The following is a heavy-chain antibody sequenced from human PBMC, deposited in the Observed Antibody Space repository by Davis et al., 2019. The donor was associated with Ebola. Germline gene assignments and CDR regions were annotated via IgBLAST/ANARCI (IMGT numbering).Heavy chain of an antibody. CDR2: IKSIINGGTA. Sequence: GESLKISCAASGFTFSKGWMNWVRQAPGKGLEWVGRIKSIINGGTADYAAPVNGRFTISRDDSKSTLYLQVNTLRIEDTAVYYCTTDLRKNCGGDCPQIDYWGQGTLVTVSS. CDR3: TTDLRKNCGGDCPQIDY. V-gene: IGHV3-15*01. CDR1: GFTFSKGW. D-gene: IGHD2-21*01. J-gene: IGHJ4*02.